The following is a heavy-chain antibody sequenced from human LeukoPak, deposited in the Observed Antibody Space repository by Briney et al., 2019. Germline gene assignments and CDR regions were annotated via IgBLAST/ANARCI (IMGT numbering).Heavy chain of an antibody. D-gene: IGHD2-15*01. CDR1: GGTFSSYA. Sequence: ASVKVSCKASGGTFSSYAISRVRQAPGQGLEWMGRIIPILGIANYAQKFQGRVTITADKSTSTAYMELSSLRSDDTAVYYCARVNDHEGSCYGGSDYWGQGTLVTVSS. CDR2: IIPILGIA. J-gene: IGHJ4*02. V-gene: IGHV1-69*04. CDR3: ARVNDHEGSCYGGSDY.